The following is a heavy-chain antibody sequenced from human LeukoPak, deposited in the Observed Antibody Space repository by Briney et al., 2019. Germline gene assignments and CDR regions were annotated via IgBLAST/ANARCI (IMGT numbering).Heavy chain of an antibody. V-gene: IGHV1-3*01. Sequence: ASVKVSCKASGYTFTTYAIHWVRQAPGQRLEWMGWINVGNANTKYSQKLQGRVTITRDTSASTAYMELSTLSSEDTAVYYCARVPYYYDNNWFDPWGQGTLVTVSS. D-gene: IGHD3-22*01. CDR1: GYTFTTYA. CDR2: INVGNANT. CDR3: ARVPYYYDNNWFDP. J-gene: IGHJ5*02.